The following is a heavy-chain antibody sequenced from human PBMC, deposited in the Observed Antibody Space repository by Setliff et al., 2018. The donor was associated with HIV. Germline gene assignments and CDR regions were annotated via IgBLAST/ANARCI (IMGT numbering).Heavy chain of an antibody. CDR2: IIHSGGT. D-gene: IGHD2-15*01. J-gene: IGHJ4*02. CDR1: GGSFSGYY. V-gene: IGHV4-34*01. Sequence: SQTLSLPCAVYGGSFSGYYWTWIRQPPGRGLEWIGEIIHSGGTNYNRSLKSRVTISVDTSKNQFSLNLSSVTAADTAVYYCARGGLGVVGAIDYWSQGTLVTVSS. CDR3: ARGGLGVVGAIDY.